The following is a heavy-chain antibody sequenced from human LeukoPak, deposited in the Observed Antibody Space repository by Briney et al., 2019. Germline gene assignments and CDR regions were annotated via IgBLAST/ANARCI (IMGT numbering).Heavy chain of an antibody. J-gene: IGHJ4*02. Sequence: GGSLRLSCAASGFTFTSYAMSWVRQAPGKGLEWVSGISGSGGNTYSADSVKGRFTISRDNAKNTLYLQLKSLRAEDTAVYYYARPRGYSYYGYDYWGQGTLVTVSS. CDR2: ISGSGGNT. CDR3: ARPRGYSYYGYDY. D-gene: IGHD5-12*01. V-gene: IGHV3-23*01. CDR1: GFTFTSYA.